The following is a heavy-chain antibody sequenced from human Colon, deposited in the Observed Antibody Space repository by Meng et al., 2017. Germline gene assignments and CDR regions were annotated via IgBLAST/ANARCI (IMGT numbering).Heavy chain of an antibody. Sequence: QVQLLESGPGLVKPSGTLSLTCAVSGGSITTNSYWSWVRQSPEKGLEWIGQIDHRGDPYYNPSLKRRVTMSVDRSKSQVSLQLTSVTAADTAVYYCARHGGYYQDYWGQGTLVTVSS. J-gene: IGHJ4*02. CDR2: IDHRGDP. CDR1: GGSITTNSY. D-gene: IGHD4-23*01. CDR3: ARHGGYYQDY. V-gene: IGHV4-4*02.